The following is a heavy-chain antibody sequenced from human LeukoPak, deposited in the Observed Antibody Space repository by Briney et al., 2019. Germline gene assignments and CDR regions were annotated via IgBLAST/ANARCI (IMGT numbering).Heavy chain of an antibody. J-gene: IGHJ4*02. V-gene: IGHV3-21*01. CDR2: ITSTSSYI. Sequence: GGSLRLSCAASGFAFSTYSMNWVRQAPGKGLEWVSSITSTSSYIYYADSVKGRFPISRDNAKNSLYLQMNTLRAEDTAVYYCARVAGGSHHFDYWGQGTLVTVSS. D-gene: IGHD1-26*01. CDR1: GFAFSTYS. CDR3: ARVAGGSHHFDY.